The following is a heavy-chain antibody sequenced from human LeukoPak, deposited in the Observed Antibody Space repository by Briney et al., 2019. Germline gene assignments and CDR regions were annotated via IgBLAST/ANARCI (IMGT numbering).Heavy chain of an antibody. D-gene: IGHD2-2*01. J-gene: IGHJ4*02. V-gene: IGHV3-23*01. CDR1: GFTFSTYA. CDR2: INDNGGST. Sequence: GGSLRLSCAASGFTFSTYAMTWVRQAPGKGLEWVSIINDNGGSTYYADSVKGRFTISRDNSKNTLYLYMNSLRADDTAVYYCAREQSYGTIVVPTDIPPRIGYWGQGTLVTVSS. CDR3: AREQSYGTIVVPTDIPPRIGY.